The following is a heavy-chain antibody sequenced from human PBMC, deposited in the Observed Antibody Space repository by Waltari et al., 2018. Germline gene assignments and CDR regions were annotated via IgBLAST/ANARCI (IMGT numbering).Heavy chain of an antibody. D-gene: IGHD3-10*01. Sequence: QVQLQQWGAGLLKPSETLSLTCAVYGGSFSGYYWSWIRQPPGKGLEWIGEINHSGSTNYNPSLKSRVTISVDTSKNQFSLKLSSVTAADTAVYYCARAPMVHRVDYYMDVWGKGTTVTVSS. CDR3: ARAPMVHRVDYYMDV. CDR2: INHSGST. CDR1: GGSFSGYY. V-gene: IGHV4-34*01. J-gene: IGHJ6*03.